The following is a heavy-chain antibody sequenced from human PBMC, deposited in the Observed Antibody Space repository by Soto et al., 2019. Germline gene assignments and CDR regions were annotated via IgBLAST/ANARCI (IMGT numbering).Heavy chain of an antibody. D-gene: IGHD2-15*01. V-gene: IGHV3-30*18. CDR1: GFTFSSYG. CDR3: ANVGHGGLYYFYDGMGV. CDR2: ISYDGTNK. Sequence: QVQLVESGGGVVQPGRSLRLSCAASGFTFSSYGMHWVRQAPGKGLEWVAIISYDGTNKYYADSVKGRFTISRDDSKNTLYLQMNRLRAEDTAVYYCANVGHGGLYYFYDGMGVWGQGTTVTVSS. J-gene: IGHJ6*02.